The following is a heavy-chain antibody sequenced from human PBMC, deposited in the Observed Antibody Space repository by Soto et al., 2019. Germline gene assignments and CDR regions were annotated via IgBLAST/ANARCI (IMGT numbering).Heavy chain of an antibody. V-gene: IGHV3-23*01. CDR2: ISGSGGST. J-gene: IGHJ6*03. CDR3: ANRMDEIAAADGLFRRYYYYYMDV. Sequence: TGGSLRLSCAASGFTFSSYAMSWVRQAPGKGLEWVSAISGSGGSTYYADSVKGRFTISRDNSKNTLYLQMNSLRAEDTAVYYCANRMDEIAAADGLFRRYYYYYMDVWGKGTTVTVSS. CDR1: GFTFSSYA. D-gene: IGHD6-13*01.